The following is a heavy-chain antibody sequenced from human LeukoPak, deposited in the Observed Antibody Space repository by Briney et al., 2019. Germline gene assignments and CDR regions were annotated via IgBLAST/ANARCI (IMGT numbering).Heavy chain of an antibody. V-gene: IGHV4-34*01. J-gene: IGHJ5*02. CDR1: GGSFSGYY. D-gene: IGHD3-9*01. CDR3: ARSGDILTGYRPHNWFDP. CDR2: INHSGGT. Sequence: SETLSLTCAVYGGSFSGYYWSWIRQPPGKGLEWIGEINHSGGTNYNPSLKSRVTISVDTSKNQFSLKLSSVTAADTAVYYCARSGDILTGYRPHNWFDPWGQGTLVTVSS.